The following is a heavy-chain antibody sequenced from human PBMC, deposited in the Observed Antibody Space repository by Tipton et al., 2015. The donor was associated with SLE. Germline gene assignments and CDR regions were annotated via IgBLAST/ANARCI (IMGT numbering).Heavy chain of an antibody. Sequence: SLRLSCAASGFTFSDYWMTWVRQAPGKGLEWVSEIDPDGSRTNYADYVEGRFTISRDNAKNTLSLQMNSLRVDDTGVYYCASLSAPSDYWGQGTLVTVSS. CDR1: GFTFSDYW. CDR3: ASLSAPSDY. CDR2: IDPDGSRT. V-gene: IGHV3-74*01. J-gene: IGHJ4*02.